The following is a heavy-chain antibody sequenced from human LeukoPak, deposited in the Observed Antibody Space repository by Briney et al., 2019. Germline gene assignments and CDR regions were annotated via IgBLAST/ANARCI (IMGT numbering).Heavy chain of an antibody. CDR2: ISAYNGNT. CDR3: ARWRYHYDSSGYYPRVYFDY. D-gene: IGHD3-22*01. Sequence: ASVKVSCKASGYTFTSYGISWVRQAPGHGLEWMGWISAYNGNTSYAQKLEGRVTMPPNTSTSTAYIELRSLRSDDTAVYSCARWRYHYDSSGYYPRVYFDYWGQGTLVTVSS. CDR1: GYTFTSYG. V-gene: IGHV1-18*01. J-gene: IGHJ4*02.